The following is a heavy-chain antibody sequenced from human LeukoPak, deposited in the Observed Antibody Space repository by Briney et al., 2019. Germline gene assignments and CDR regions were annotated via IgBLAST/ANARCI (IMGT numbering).Heavy chain of an antibody. D-gene: IGHD1-26*01. CDR2: ISESGVGT. CDR1: GFTFRSYA. V-gene: IGHV3-23*01. Sequence: GGSLILSCVASGFTFRSYAMNWVRQAPGKGLEWVSGISESGVGTNYADSVKGRFTTSRDNSKNTLYLQMNSLRGEDTAVYYCAKVRVGATIDDWGQGTLVTVSS. CDR3: AKVRVGATIDD. J-gene: IGHJ4*02.